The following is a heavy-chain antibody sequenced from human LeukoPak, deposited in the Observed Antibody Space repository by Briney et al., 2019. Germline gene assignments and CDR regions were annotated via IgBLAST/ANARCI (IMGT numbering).Heavy chain of an antibody. V-gene: IGHV3-48*02. D-gene: IGHD3-9*01. CDR1: GFTFSSYS. J-gene: IGHJ4*02. CDR3: AKGARYFDWLAREYYFDY. Sequence: GGSLRLSCAASGFTFSSYSMNWVRQAPGKGLQWVSYIAGSTIYYADSVKGRFTISRDNARNSLYLQMNSLRDDDTAVYYCAKGARYFDWLAREYYFDYWGQGTLVTVSS. CDR2: IAGSTI.